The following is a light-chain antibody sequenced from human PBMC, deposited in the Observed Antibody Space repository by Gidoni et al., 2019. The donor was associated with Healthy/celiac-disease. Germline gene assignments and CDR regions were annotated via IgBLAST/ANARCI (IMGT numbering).Light chain of an antibody. CDR2: DNN. J-gene: IGLJ2*01. V-gene: IGLV1-51*01. CDR3: GTWDSSLSAVV. Sequence: QSVLTQPPSVSAAPGQKVTISCSGSSSNMGNNYVSWSQQLPGPAPKLLIYDNNKRPAGMPDRFSGSKSGTSATLGITGRQTGDEADYYCGTWDSSLSAVVFGGGTKLTVL. CDR1: SSNMGNNY.